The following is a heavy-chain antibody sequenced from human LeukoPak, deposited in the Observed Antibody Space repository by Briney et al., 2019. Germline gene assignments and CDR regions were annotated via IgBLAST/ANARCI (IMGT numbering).Heavy chain of an antibody. V-gene: IGHV4-34*01. D-gene: IGHD3-10*01. CDR1: GGSFTDCY. J-gene: IGHJ4*02. Sequence: KPSETLSLTCAVYGGSFTDCYWSWIRQPPGKGLEWIGDINHGEDSKYSPSLKSRVSMSVDTSKNQVSLTLTSVTAADTAVYYCARLPRGAWREFLNFDSWGQGNQVTVSS. CDR2: INHGEDS. CDR3: ARLPRGAWREFLNFDS.